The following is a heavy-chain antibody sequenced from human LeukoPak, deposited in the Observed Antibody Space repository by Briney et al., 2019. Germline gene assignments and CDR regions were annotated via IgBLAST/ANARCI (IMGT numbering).Heavy chain of an antibody. CDR1: GFTFDDYA. D-gene: IGHD6-13*01. CDR3: AKDIGQQPYAFDI. J-gene: IGHJ3*02. V-gene: IGHV3-9*03. Sequence: PGRSLRLSCAASGFTFDDYAMHWVRQAPGKGLEWVSGISWNSGSIGYADSVKGRFTISRDNAKNSLYLQMNSLRAEDMALYYCAKDIGQQPYAFDIWGQGTMVTVSS. CDR2: ISWNSGSI.